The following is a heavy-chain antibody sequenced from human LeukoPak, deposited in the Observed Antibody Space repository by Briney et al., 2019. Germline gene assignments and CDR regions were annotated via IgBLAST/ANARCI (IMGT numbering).Heavy chain of an antibody. CDR2: MNPNGGNT. J-gene: IGHJ5*02. D-gene: IGHD3-10*01. V-gene: IGHV1-8*01. Sequence: ASVKVSCKASGYTFSSYDINWVRQATGQGLEWMGWMNPNGGNTGYAQKFQGRVTMTRDASMSTAYMELSSLTSDDTAVYYCAREGGAKNWFDPWGQGTLVTVSS. CDR1: GYTFSSYD. CDR3: AREGGAKNWFDP.